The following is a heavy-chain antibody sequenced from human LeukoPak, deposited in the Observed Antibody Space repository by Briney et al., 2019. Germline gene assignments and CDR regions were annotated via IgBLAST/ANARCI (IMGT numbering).Heavy chain of an antibody. CDR3: AKYRGDTSGFDY. Sequence: GGSLRLSCAASGFTFSSYWMHWVRQAPGKGLEWVSAISGSGGSTYYADSVKGRFTISRDNSKNTLYLQMNSLRAEDTAVYYCAKYRGDTSGFDYWGQGTLVTVSS. D-gene: IGHD3-10*01. CDR2: ISGSGGST. V-gene: IGHV3-23*01. J-gene: IGHJ4*02. CDR1: GFTFSSYW.